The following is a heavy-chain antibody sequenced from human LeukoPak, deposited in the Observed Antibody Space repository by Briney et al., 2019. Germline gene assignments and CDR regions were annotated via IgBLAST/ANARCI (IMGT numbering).Heavy chain of an antibody. J-gene: IGHJ4*02. CDR3: ARDHYFKIDY. V-gene: IGHV3-74*01. CDR2: IPTDDNPT. Sequence: AGGSLRLSCAASGFVFSNFVMHWVRQAPGKGLVWASRIPTDDNPTNYADFVQGRFTISRDNAKNTVYLQMNNLRAEDTAVYYCARDHYFKIDYWGQGTLVTVSS. D-gene: IGHD2/OR15-2a*01. CDR1: GFVFSNFV.